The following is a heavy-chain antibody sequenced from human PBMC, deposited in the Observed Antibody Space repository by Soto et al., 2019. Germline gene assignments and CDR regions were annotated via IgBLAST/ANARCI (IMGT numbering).Heavy chain of an antibody. D-gene: IGHD3-10*01. CDR3: ARGAPRGIIHDFDS. CDR2: IHQSGSP. V-gene: IGHV4-38-2*01. CDR1: NFSLIKEYY. J-gene: IGHJ4*02. Sequence: PSETLSLTCAGSNFSLIKEYYWGWVRQPPGKGLEWIGSIHQSGSPYYNPSLKSRLTISIDLSKKQFSLRLSSVTAADTAVYYCARGAPRGIIHDFDSWGQGSLVTVSS.